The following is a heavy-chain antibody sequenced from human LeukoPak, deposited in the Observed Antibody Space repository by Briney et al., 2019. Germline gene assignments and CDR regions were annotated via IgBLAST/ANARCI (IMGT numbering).Heavy chain of an antibody. Sequence: SVKVSCKASGGTFSSYAISWVRQAPGQGLEWMGGIIPIFGTANYAQKFQGRVTITADESTSTAYMELSSLRSDDTAVYYCARKYYDYVWGSYVNYYYYMDVWGKGTTVTISS. CDR2: IIPIFGTA. J-gene: IGHJ6*03. V-gene: IGHV1-69*13. CDR1: GGTFSSYA. CDR3: ARKYYDYVWGSYVNYYYYMDV. D-gene: IGHD3-16*01.